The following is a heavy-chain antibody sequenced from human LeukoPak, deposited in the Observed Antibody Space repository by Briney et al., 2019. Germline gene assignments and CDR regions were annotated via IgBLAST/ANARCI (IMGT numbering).Heavy chain of an antibody. V-gene: IGHV4-34*01. CDR2: INHSGST. J-gene: IGHJ3*02. CDR1: GGPFSGYY. Sequence: PSETPSLTCAVYGGPFSGYYWSWIRQPPGKGLEWIGEINHSGSTNYNPSLKSRVTISVDTSKNQFSLKLSSVTAADTAVYYCAAYQLPYSDAFDIWGQGTMVTVSS. CDR3: AAYQLPYSDAFDI. D-gene: IGHD2-2*02.